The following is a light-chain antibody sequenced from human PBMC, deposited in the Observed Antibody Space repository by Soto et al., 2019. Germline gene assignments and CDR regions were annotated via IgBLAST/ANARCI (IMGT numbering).Light chain of an antibody. V-gene: IGKV4-1*01. CDR3: QQYYSDFFT. CDR1: QSLLYSSNNKTY. CDR2: WAS. Sequence: DIVMTQSPEFLAVPLGERATINCKSSQSLLYSSNNKTYLAWYQHRPGQSPKMLIFWASARESGVPDRFSDSGSETDFTLSLSRLQAEDAAVYYCQQYYSDFFTFGQGTRLEIK. J-gene: IGKJ2*01.